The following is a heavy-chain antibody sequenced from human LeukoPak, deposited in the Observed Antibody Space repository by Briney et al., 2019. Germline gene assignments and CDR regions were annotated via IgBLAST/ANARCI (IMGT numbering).Heavy chain of an antibody. D-gene: IGHD6-19*01. Sequence: SETLSLTCAVYGGSFSGYYWSWIRQPPGKGLEWIGEIYQSGSTNYNPSLKSRVTISVDKSKNQFSLKLSSVTAADTAVYYCATFPKYSSGWSSFDYWGQGTLVTVSS. CDR1: GGSFSGYY. CDR2: IYQSGST. J-gene: IGHJ4*02. V-gene: IGHV4-34*01. CDR3: ATFPKYSSGWSSFDY.